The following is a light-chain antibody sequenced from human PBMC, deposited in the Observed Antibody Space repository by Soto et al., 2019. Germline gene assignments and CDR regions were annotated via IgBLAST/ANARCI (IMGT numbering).Light chain of an antibody. CDR1: SSDVGGYNY. Sequence: QSVLTQPASVSGSPGQSITISCTGTSSDVGGYNYVSWYQQHPGKAPKLFIFAVSNRPSGVSNRFSGSKSGNTASLTISGLQAEDEADYYCSSYKGSTTLVFGTGTKVTVL. CDR2: AVS. CDR3: SSYKGSTTLV. V-gene: IGLV2-14*01. J-gene: IGLJ1*01.